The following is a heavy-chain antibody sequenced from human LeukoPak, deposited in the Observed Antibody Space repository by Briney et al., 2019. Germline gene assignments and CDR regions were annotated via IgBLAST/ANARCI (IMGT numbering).Heavy chain of an antibody. CDR2: TYYRSKWYN. CDR3: ARGPNYDFWSGYGWFDP. CDR1: GDSVSSNSAA. Sequence: PSQTLSLTCAISGDSVSSNSAAWNWIRQSPSRGLEWLGRTYYRSKWYNDYAVSVKSRITINPDTSKNQFSLKLSSVTAADTAVYYCARGPNYDFWSGYGWFDPWGQGTLVTVSS. J-gene: IGHJ5*02. D-gene: IGHD3-3*01. V-gene: IGHV6-1*01.